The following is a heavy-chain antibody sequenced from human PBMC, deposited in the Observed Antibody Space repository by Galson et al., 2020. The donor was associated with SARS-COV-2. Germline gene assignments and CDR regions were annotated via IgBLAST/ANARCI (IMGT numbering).Heavy chain of an antibody. D-gene: IGHD2-21*01. Sequence: GGSLRLSCTASTFYYAMSWVRQAPGKGLEWVSAISGTGGNTFYADSVRGRFNISRDRSDNTLYLQMNSLRADDTALYYCAAPGARASRHPNAFDIWGQGTMVTVSS. CDR2: ISGTGGNT. CDR1: TFYYA. J-gene: IGHJ3*02. CDR3: AAPGARASRHPNAFDI. V-gene: IGHV3-23*01.